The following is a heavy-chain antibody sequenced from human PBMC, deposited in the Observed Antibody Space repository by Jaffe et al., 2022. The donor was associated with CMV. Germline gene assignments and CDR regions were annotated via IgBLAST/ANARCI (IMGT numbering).Heavy chain of an antibody. V-gene: IGHV4-59*01. CDR3: ARVGATVTTSVWFDP. Sequence: QVQLQESGPGLVKPSETLSLTCTVSGGSISSYYWSWIRQPPGKGLEWIGYIYYSGSTNYNPSLKSRVTISVDTSKNQFSLKLSSVTAADTAVYYCARVGATVTTSVWFDPWGQGTLVTVSS. CDR2: IYYSGST. D-gene: IGHD4-17*01. CDR1: GGSISSYY. J-gene: IGHJ5*02.